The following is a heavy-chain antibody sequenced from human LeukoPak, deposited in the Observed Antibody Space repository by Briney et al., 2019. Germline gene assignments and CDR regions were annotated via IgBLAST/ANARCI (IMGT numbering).Heavy chain of an antibody. CDR1: GFTFSSYG. CDR2: ISYDGSNR. Sequence: PGGSLRLSCAASGFTFSSYGMHWVRQAPGKGLEWVAVISYDGSNRYYADSVKGRFTISRDNSKNTLYLQMNSLRAEDTAVYYCAKDLLPAAMRGSFDIWGQGTMVTVSS. CDR3: AKDLLPAAMRGSFDI. D-gene: IGHD2-2*01. V-gene: IGHV3-30*18. J-gene: IGHJ3*02.